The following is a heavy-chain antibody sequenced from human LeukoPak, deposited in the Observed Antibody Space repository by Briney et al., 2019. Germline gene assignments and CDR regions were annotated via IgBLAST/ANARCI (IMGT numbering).Heavy chain of an antibody. Sequence: SETLSLTCAVAGYSISSGYYQGWIRQPPGKGRKWIGGIYHSGSTYYNPSLKSRVTISVDTSKNQFSLKLSSVTAADTAVYYCARGKRWLHPGDAFDIWGQGTMVTVSS. CDR2: IYHSGST. V-gene: IGHV4-38-2*01. CDR3: ARGKRWLHPGDAFDI. D-gene: IGHD5-24*01. CDR1: GYSISSGYY. J-gene: IGHJ3*02.